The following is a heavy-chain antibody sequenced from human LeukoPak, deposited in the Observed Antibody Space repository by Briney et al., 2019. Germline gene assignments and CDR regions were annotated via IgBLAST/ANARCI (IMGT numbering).Heavy chain of an antibody. CDR1: GFTFSSYG. V-gene: IGHV3-30*18. CDR3: AKAIAAAGPFYYYYGMDV. D-gene: IGHD6-13*01. J-gene: IGHJ6*04. Sequence: PGGSLRLSCAASGFTFSSYGMHWVRQAPGKGLEWVAVISYDGSNKYYADSVKGRFTISRDNSKNTLYLQMNSLRAEDTAVYYCAKAIAAAGPFYYYYGMDVWGKGTTVTVSS. CDR2: ISYDGSNK.